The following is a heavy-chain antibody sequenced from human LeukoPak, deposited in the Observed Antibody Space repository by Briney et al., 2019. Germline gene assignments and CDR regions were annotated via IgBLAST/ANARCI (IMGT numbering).Heavy chain of an antibody. V-gene: IGHV1-18*01. CDR2: ISAYNGNT. Sequence: GASVKVSCKASGYTFTSYGISWVRQAPGQGLEWMGWISAYNGNTNYAQKLQGRVTMTTDTSTSTAYMELRSLRSDDTAVYYCARDSFSYYYDSSGYQPLDYWGQGTLVTVSS. CDR1: GYTFTSYG. J-gene: IGHJ4*02. D-gene: IGHD3-22*01. CDR3: ARDSFSYYYDSSGYQPLDY.